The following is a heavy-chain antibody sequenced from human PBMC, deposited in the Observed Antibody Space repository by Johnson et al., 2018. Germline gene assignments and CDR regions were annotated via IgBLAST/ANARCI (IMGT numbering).Heavy chain of an antibody. Sequence: QVQLVESGGGLVKPGESLRLSCAASGFTFSDYYMTWIRQAPGRGLDWVSYISSSGSTIYYADSVKGRFTISRDNAKNSLFLQMNSLRAEDTAVYYCARKGAGYTSSWYYFQHWGQGTLVTVSS. CDR2: ISSSGSTI. CDR3: ARKGAGYTSSWYYFQH. D-gene: IGHD6-13*01. V-gene: IGHV3-11*01. CDR1: GFTFSDYY. J-gene: IGHJ1*01.